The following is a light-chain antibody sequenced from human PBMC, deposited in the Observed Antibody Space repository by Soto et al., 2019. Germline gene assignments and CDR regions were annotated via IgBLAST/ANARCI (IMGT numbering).Light chain of an antibody. J-gene: IGKJ4*01. CDR2: GAS. CDR3: QQYGASPLT. Sequence: IVVTESPGTRFFSPGEKATLSGRASQSVSSSYLAWYQQKPGQAPRLLIYGASSRATGIPDRFSGSGSGTDFTLTISRLEPEDFAVYYCQQYGASPLTFGGGTKVDIK. CDR1: QSVSSSY. V-gene: IGKV3-20*01.